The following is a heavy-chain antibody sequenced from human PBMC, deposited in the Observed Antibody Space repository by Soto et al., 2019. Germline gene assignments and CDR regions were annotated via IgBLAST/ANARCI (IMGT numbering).Heavy chain of an antibody. V-gene: IGHV4-4*02. Sequence: QVQLQESGPGLVKPSETLSLTCTVSSDSIAGENWWSWVRQPPGLGLEWIGEVFHTGGTNYNPSLKSRVTMEVDKSKNQSSLELISATAADTAVYYCARVFSSGSGWMYYFDFWGQGTLVSVSS. CDR2: VFHTGGT. J-gene: IGHJ4*02. D-gene: IGHD6-19*01. CDR3: ARVFSSGSGWMYYFDF. CDR1: SDSIAGENW.